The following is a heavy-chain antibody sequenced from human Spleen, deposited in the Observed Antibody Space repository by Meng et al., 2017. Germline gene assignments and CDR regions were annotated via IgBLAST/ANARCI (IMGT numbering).Heavy chain of an antibody. CDR3: ARSPRLGEVGPPGY. CDR1: GYTFTSYA. Sequence: QVRLVQSGAEVRKPGASVKVSCKASGYTFTSYASAWFRQAPGQGLEWLGWISGYNGDTYYAQNFQDRVSMTTDTSTNIASMEVRSLISDDTAVYYCARSPRLGEVGPPGYWGQGTLVTVSS. CDR2: ISGYNGDT. D-gene: IGHD3-16*01. V-gene: IGHV1-18*01. J-gene: IGHJ4*02.